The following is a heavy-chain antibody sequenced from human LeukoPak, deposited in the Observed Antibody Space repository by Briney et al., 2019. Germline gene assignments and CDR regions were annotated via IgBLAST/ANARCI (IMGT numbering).Heavy chain of an antibody. J-gene: IGHJ4*02. D-gene: IGHD3-22*01. CDR3: ARGPSWYYYDSSGFLFDY. V-gene: IGHV1-18*04. CDR2: VSGYDGDT. Sequence: ASVKVSCKASGYTFTGDYMHWVRQAPGQELLWMGRVSGYDGDTKYAQKFQDRVTMTTDSSTSTAYMELTSLRSDDTAVYYCARGPSWYYYDSSGFLFDYWGQGTLVTVSS. CDR1: GYTFTGDY.